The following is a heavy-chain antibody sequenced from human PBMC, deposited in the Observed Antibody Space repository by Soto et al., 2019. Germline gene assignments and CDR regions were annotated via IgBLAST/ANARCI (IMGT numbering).Heavy chain of an antibody. CDR2: ISSGGTNK. V-gene: IGHV3-48*03. CDR1: GFPFSNYE. Sequence: HPGGSLRLSCTASGFPFSNYEMNWVRQAPGKGLEWVSYISSGGTNKFYADSLQGRVSVSRDNHKNSLILEMDRLTVEDTAIYYCVRDVHLDYWGLGSLVTVSS. CDR3: VRDVHLDY. D-gene: IGHD1-1*01. J-gene: IGHJ4*02.